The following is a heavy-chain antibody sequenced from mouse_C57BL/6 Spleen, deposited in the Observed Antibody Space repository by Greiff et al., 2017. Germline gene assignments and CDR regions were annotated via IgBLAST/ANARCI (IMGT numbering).Heavy chain of an antibody. J-gene: IGHJ1*03. CDR1: GYTFTDYE. CDR2: IDPETGGT. V-gene: IGHV1-15*01. D-gene: IGHD2-4*01. Sequence: LVESGAELVRPGASVTLSCKASGYTFTDYEMHWVKQTPVHGLEWIGAIDPETGGTAYNQKFKGKAILTADKSSSTAYMELRSLTSEDSAIYYCAKGSYYDYDGGYFDVWGTGTTVTVSS. CDR3: AKGSYYDYDGGYFDV.